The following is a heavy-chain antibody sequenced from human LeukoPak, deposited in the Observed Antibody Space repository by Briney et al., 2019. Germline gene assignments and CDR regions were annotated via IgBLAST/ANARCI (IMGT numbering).Heavy chain of an antibody. V-gene: IGHV3-23*01. CDR1: GFTFSSYA. J-gene: IGHJ5*02. CDR2: ISGSGGST. Sequence: HSGGSLRLSCAASGFTFSSYAMSWVRQAPGKGLEWVSAISGSGGSTYYADSVKGRFTISRDNSKNTLYLQMNSLRAEDTAVYYCAKVVPAVKSKNWFDPWGQGTLVTVSS. D-gene: IGHD2-2*01. CDR3: AKVVPAVKSKNWFDP.